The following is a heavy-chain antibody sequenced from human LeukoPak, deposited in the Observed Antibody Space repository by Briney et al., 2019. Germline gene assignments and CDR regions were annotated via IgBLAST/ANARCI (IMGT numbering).Heavy chain of an antibody. CDR1: GFTFSSYD. J-gene: IGHJ6*02. Sequence: GGSLRLSCAASGFTFSSYDMYWVRQAPGKGLEWVAIISYDGTDKYYADSVKGRFTISRDNSKNTLFLQMDSLRPEDTAVYYCAKDNGWQTQLGGYYYYYGMDVWGQGTTVTASS. CDR2: ISYDGTDK. CDR3: AKDNGWQTQLGGYYYYYGMDV. V-gene: IGHV3-30*18. D-gene: IGHD6-6*01.